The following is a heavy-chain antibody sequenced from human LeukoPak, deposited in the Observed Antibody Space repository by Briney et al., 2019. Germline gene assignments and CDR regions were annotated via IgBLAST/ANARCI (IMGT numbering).Heavy chain of an antibody. J-gene: IGHJ4*02. V-gene: IGHV7-4-1*02. CDR3: AREVRAFDY. CDR2: INTNTGNP. Sequence: ASVKVSCKASGYSFSAYYMHWVRQAPGQGLEWMGWINTNTGNPTYAQGFTGRFVFSLDTSVSTAYLQISSLKAEDTAVYYCAREVRAFDYWGQGTLVTVSS. D-gene: IGHD4-11*01. CDR1: GYSFSAYY.